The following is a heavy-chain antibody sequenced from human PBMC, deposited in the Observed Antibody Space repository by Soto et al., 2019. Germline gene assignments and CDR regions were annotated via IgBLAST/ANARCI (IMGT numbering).Heavy chain of an antibody. CDR3: ASFMITFGGVIARYFDY. J-gene: IGHJ4*02. CDR1: GFTFSSYA. D-gene: IGHD3-16*02. CDR2: ISGSGGST. V-gene: IGHV3-23*01. Sequence: HPGGSLRLSCAASGFTFSSYAMSWVRQAPGKGLEWVSAISGSGGSTYYADSVKGRFTISRDNSKNTLYLQMNSLRAEDTAVYYCASFMITFGGVIARYFDYWGQGTLVTVSS.